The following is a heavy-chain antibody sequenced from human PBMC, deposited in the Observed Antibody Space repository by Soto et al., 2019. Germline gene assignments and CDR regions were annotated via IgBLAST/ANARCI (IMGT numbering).Heavy chain of an antibody. D-gene: IGHD6-13*01. CDR3: ARDLAAAGFDD. CDR2: ISAYSGNT. Sequence: GASVKVSCKASGYTFTSYGISWVRQAPGQGLEWMGWISAYSGNTNYAQKLQGRVTMTTDTSMSTAYMELSRLRSDDTAVYYCARDLAAAGFDDWGQGTLVTVSS. V-gene: IGHV1-18*01. CDR1: GYTFTSYG. J-gene: IGHJ4*02.